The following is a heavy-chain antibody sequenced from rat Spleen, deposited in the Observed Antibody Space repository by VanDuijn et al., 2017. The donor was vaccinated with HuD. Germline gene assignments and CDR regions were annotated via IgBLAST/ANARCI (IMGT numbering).Heavy chain of an antibody. D-gene: IGHD3-2*01. CDR3: ARHPKTLYWYFDF. J-gene: IGHJ1*01. V-gene: IGHV5-22*01. Sequence: EVQLVESGGGLVQPGRSMKLSCAASGFTFSNYDMAWVRQAPTKGLEWVASISYEGSSTYYGDSVKGRFTISRDNAKSTLYLQMDSLRSEDTATYYCARHPKTLYWYFDFGGPGTMVTVSS. CDR1: GFTFSNYD. CDR2: ISYEGSST.